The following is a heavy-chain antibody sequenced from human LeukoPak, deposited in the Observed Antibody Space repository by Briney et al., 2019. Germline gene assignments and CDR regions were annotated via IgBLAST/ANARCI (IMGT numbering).Heavy chain of an antibody. CDR2: VNLQGST. D-gene: IGHD4-17*01. J-gene: IGHJ2*01. CDR1: GGSISNTNW. CDR3: ARDAPGTTVTGSWYFDL. Sequence: SGPTLVKPSGTLSLTCGVSGGSISNTNWWTWVRQPPGKGLEWIGEVNLQGSTNYNPSLKSRVAISVDKSENHISLKLTSVTAADTAVYYCARDAPGTTVTGSWYFDLWGRGTLVTVSS. V-gene: IGHV4-4*02.